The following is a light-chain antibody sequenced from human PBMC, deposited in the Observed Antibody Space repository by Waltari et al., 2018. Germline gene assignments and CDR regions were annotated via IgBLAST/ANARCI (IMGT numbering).Light chain of an antibody. CDR3: LQDYAYPRT. CDR2: AAS. V-gene: IGKV1-6*01. J-gene: IGKJ3*01. Sequence: TCRASHGIRIDLGWEQLRTGKSPKLLLYAASLLHSGVPSRFSGGGSGTDFTLTISSLQPEDFATYYCLQDYAYPRTFGPGT. CDR1: HGIRID.